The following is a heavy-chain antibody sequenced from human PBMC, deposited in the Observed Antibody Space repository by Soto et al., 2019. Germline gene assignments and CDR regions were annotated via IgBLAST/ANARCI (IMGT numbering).Heavy chain of an antibody. CDR1: GFTFSNYA. CDR2: ITSDGSDK. CDR3: SKDNPAVHY. V-gene: IGHV3-30*18. J-gene: IGHJ4*02. Sequence: QVQLVESGGGVVQPGRSLRLSCAASGFTFSNYAMHWVRQAPGKGLEWVAIITSDGSDKYYADSVTGRFTISRDDSKNTLYLQMNSLTPVDTAVYYCSKDNPAVHYWGQGALVTVSS.